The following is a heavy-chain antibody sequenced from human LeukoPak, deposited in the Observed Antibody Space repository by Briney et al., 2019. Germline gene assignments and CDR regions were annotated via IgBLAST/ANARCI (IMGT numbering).Heavy chain of an antibody. CDR2: IYYSGST. V-gene: IGHV4-31*03. CDR1: GGSISSGGYY. Sequence: SQTLSLTCTVSGGSISSGGYYWSWIRQHPGKGLEWIGYIYYSGSTYYNPSLKSRVTISVDTSKNQFSLKLSSVTAADTAVDYFARVYGSGSYYIPDNWFDPWGQGTLVTVSS. CDR3: ARVYGSGSYYIPDNWFDP. D-gene: IGHD3-10*01. J-gene: IGHJ5*02.